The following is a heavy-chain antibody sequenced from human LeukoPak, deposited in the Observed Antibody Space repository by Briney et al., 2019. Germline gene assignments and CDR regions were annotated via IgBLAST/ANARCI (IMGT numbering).Heavy chain of an antibody. CDR2: ISSSGTTK. CDR1: GFTFSSYE. CDR3: ARDPAVSYDYVWGSFAGY. V-gene: IGHV3-48*03. Sequence: GGSLRPSCAASGFTFSSYEMNWVRQAPGKGLEWISYISSSGTTKYYADSVKGRFTISRDNAKNSLYLQMNSLRAEDTAVYYCARDPAVSYDYVWGSFAGYWGQGTLVTVSS. D-gene: IGHD3-16*01. J-gene: IGHJ4*02.